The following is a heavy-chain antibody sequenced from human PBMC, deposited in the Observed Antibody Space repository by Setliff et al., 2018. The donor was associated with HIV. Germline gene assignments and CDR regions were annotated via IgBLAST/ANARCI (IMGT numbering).Heavy chain of an antibody. CDR2: ISSNGGST. CDR3: VKAVIVVIPAAIFDY. V-gene: IGHV3-64D*09. D-gene: IGHD2-2*01. Sequence: PGGSLRLSCAVSGFTFSTYGMHWVRQAPGKGLEYVSAISSNGGSTYYADSVKGRFTISRDNSKNTLYLQMSSLRVEDTAVYYCVKAVIVVIPAAIFDYWGQGTLVTVSS. J-gene: IGHJ4*02. CDR1: GFTFSTYG.